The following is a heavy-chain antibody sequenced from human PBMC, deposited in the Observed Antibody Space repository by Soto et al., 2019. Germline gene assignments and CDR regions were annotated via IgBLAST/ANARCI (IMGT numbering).Heavy chain of an antibody. J-gene: IGHJ4*02. V-gene: IGHV4-34*01. CDR2: INHSGST. CDR3: ARPAIAATVSAFDY. CDR1: GGSFSGYY. D-gene: IGHD6-13*01. Sequence: QVQLQQWGAGLLKPSETLSLTCAVYGGSFSGYYWSWIRQPPGKGLEWIGEINHSGSTNYNPSLKSRVTIPVDTSKNQFSLDLSSVTAADTGVYYCARPAIAATVSAFDYWGQGTLVTVSS.